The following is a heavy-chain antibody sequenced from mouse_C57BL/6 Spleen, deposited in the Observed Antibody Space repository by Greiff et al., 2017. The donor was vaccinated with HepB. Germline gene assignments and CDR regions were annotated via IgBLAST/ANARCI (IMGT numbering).Heavy chain of an antibody. Sequence: VQLQQSGAELVRPGASVKLSCTASGFNIKDDYMHWVKQRPEQGLEWIGWIDPENGDTEYASKFQGKATITADTSSNTAYLQLSSLTSEDTAVYYCTKESNYRWDAMDYWGQGTSVTVSS. V-gene: IGHV14-4*01. J-gene: IGHJ4*01. CDR2: IDPENGDT. CDR1: GFNIKDDY. D-gene: IGHD2-5*01. CDR3: TKESNYRWDAMDY.